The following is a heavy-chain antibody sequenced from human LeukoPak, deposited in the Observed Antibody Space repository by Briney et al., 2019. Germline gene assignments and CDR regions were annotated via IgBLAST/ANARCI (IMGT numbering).Heavy chain of an antibody. Sequence: GSLRLSCTVSGFTVSSNSMSWVRQAPGKGLEWVSFIYSDNTHYSDSVKGRFTISRDNSKNTLYLQMNSLRAEDTAVYYCARDIIHYYGSGSRPDAFDIWGQGTMVTVSS. D-gene: IGHD3-10*01. CDR1: GFTVSSNS. J-gene: IGHJ3*02. CDR3: ARDIIHYYGSGSRPDAFDI. V-gene: IGHV3-53*01. CDR2: IYSDNT.